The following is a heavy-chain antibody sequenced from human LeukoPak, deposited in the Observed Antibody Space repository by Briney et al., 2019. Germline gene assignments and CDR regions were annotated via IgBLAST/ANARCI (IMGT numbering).Heavy chain of an antibody. CDR3: ARASGYSSSWNRYYYYGMDV. Sequence: GGSLRLSCAASGFTFSDYYMSWIRQAPGKGLEWVSYISSGSTIYYADSVKGRFTISRDNAKNSLYLQMNSLRAEDTAVYYCARASGYSSSWNRYYYYGMDVWGQGTTVTVSS. CDR1: GFTFSDYY. J-gene: IGHJ6*02. V-gene: IGHV3-11*01. D-gene: IGHD6-13*01. CDR2: ISSGSTI.